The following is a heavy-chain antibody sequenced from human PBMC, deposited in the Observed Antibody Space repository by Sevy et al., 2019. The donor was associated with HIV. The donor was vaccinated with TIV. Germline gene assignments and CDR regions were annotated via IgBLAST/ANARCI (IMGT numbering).Heavy chain of an antibody. CDR3: VRADPDQHFDS. V-gene: IGHV1-46*01. Sequence: ASVKVSCKASGDTFTNNYIHWVRQAPGQGLEWMGIVDPSAGNTTYAQKFQGRATMTRDTSKSILYMDLSSLRSEDTAVYYCVRADPDQHFDSWGQGNLVTVSS. J-gene: IGHJ4*02. CDR2: VDPSAGNT. CDR1: GDTFTNNY.